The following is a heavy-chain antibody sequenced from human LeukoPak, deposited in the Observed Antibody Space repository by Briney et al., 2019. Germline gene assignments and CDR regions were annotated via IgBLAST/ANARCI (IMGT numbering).Heavy chain of an antibody. J-gene: IGHJ4*02. V-gene: IGHV1-2*02. CDR1: GSPFTGYY. D-gene: IGHD2-15*01. CDR2: ITAHSGDT. Sequence: GASVKVSSKTSGSPFTGYYLHWGRRAPGQGLEWMAWITAHSGDTDYPKKFQGRVTMTRDTSITTAYMELSSLRADDTAVYYCAREYCSGGSCHQAFDYWGPGTLVTVSS. CDR3: AREYCSGGSCHQAFDY.